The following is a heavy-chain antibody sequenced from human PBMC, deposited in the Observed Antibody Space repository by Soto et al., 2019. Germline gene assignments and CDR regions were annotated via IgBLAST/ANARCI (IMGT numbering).Heavy chain of an antibody. Sequence: SETLSLTCAVYGGSFSGYYWSWIRQPPGKGLEWIGEINHSGSTNYNPSLKSRVTISVDTSKNQFSLKLSSVTAADTAVYYCARRGGHSSVVLGRYYYYGMDVWGQGTTVTVSS. V-gene: IGHV4-34*01. CDR3: ARRGGHSSVVLGRYYYYGMDV. CDR1: GGSFSGYY. J-gene: IGHJ6*02. CDR2: INHSGST. D-gene: IGHD3-22*01.